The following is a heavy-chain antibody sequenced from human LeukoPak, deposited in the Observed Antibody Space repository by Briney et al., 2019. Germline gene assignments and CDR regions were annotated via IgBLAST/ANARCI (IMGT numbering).Heavy chain of an antibody. J-gene: IGHJ4*02. D-gene: IGHD6-19*01. CDR2: IYYSGST. V-gene: IGHV4-39*01. Sequence: PSETLSLTCTVSGXSISSSGDYWGWIRQPPGKGLEWIGNIYYSGSTYYNPSLKSRVTISVDTSKNQFSLNVSSVTAADTAIYYCARRSSGWPFDNWGQGRLVTVSS. CDR3: ARRSSGWPFDN. CDR1: GXSISSSGDY.